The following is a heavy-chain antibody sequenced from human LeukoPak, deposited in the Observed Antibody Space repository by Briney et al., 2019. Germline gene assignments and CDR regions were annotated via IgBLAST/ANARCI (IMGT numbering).Heavy chain of an antibody. D-gene: IGHD3-10*01. CDR3: VGRYYGSGSFNDV. J-gene: IGHJ6*04. V-gene: IGHV3-30*03. CDR1: GFTFSSYG. Sequence: PGGSLRLSCAASGFTFSSYGMHWVRQAPGKGLEWVAVISYDGSNKYYADSVKGRFTISRDNSKNTLYLQMNSLRAEDAAVYYCVGRYYGSGSFNDVWGKGTTVTVSS. CDR2: ISYDGSNK.